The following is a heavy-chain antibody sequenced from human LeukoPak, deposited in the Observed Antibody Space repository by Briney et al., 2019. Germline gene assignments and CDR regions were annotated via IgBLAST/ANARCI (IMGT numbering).Heavy chain of an antibody. CDR3: AGPPGTHLVGATTTFDY. CDR2: IYYSGST. CDR1: GDSISSRSYY. Sequence: SETLSLTCTVSGDSISSRSYYWGWVRQSPGKGLEWIGDIYYSGSTYQNPSLKSRVTMSVDTSKNQFSLKLSSVTAADTAVYYCAGPPGTHLVGATTTFDYWGQGTLVTVSS. D-gene: IGHD1-26*01. V-gene: IGHV4-39*01. J-gene: IGHJ4*02.